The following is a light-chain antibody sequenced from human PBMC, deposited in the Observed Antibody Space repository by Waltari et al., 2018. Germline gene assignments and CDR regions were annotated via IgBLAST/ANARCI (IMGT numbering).Light chain of an antibody. V-gene: IGLV3-21*04. CDR2: FSD. CDR1: NIGGKR. J-gene: IGLJ1*01. CDR3: QVWDGNSDHYV. Sequence: SYVLTQPPSVSVAPGKTARITCGGDNIGGKRVNWYQQKPGQAPVLAMYFSDDRPSGIPERFSGSNSATTATLTISRVEAGDEADYYCQVWDGNSDHYVFGAGTKVTVL.